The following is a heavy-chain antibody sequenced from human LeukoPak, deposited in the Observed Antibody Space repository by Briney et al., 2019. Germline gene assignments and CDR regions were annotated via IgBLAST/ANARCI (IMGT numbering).Heavy chain of an antibody. J-gene: IGHJ5*02. Sequence: SETLSLTCAVSGGSISSGGYSWSWIRQPPGKGLEWIVYIYYSGSTYYNPSLKSRVTISVDTSKNQFSLKLSSVTAADTAVYYCARLKQWLVRKNWFDPWGQGTLVTVSS. CDR1: GGSISSGGYS. CDR2: IYYSGST. CDR3: ARLKQWLVRKNWFDP. D-gene: IGHD6-19*01. V-gene: IGHV4-30-4*07.